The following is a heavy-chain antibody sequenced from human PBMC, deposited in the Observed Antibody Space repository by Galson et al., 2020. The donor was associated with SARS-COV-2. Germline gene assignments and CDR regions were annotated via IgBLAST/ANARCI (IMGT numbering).Heavy chain of an antibody. CDR3: AKVGSSWFRAIDY. D-gene: IGHD6-13*01. Sequence: SETLSLTCTVSGGSISSGGYYWSWIRQHPGKGLEWTGYIYYSGSTYYNPSLKSRVTISVDTSKNQFSLRLSSVTAADTAVYYCAKVGSSWFRAIDYWGPGTLVTVSS. CDR1: GGSISSGGYY. V-gene: IGHV4-31*03. J-gene: IGHJ4*02. CDR2: IYYSGST.